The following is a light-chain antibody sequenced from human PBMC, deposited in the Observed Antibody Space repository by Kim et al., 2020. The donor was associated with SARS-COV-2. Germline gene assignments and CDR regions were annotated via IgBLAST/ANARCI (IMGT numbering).Light chain of an antibody. CDR1: NSGSKN. Sequence: LALGQTARITGGGNNSGSKNVHWYQQKPGQAPVLVIYRDSNRPSGIPERFSGSNSGNTATLTISRAQAGDEADYYCQVWDSSLVVFGGGTQLTVL. CDR3: QVWDSSLVV. V-gene: IGLV3-9*01. J-gene: IGLJ2*01. CDR2: RDS.